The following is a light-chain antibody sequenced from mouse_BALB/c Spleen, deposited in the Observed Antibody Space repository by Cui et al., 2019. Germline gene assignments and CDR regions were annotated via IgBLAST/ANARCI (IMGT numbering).Light chain of an antibody. V-gene: IGKV4-57*01. Sequence: QIVLTQSPAIIPASPGEKVTITCSASSSVSYMHWFQQKPGTSPKLWIYSTSNLASGVPARFSGSGSGTSYSLTISRMEAEDAATYYCQQRSSYPLTFGAGTKLELK. CDR2: STS. J-gene: IGKJ5*01. CDR3: QQRSSYPLT. CDR1: SSVSY.